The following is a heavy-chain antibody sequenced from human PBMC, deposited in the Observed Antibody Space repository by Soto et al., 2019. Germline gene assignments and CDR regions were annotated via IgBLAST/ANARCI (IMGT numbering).Heavy chain of an antibody. CDR3: ATTSYCGGDCYSPNWFDP. CDR1: GYTLTELS. Sequence: QVQLVQSGAEVREPGASVKVSCKVSGYTLTELSMHWVRQAPGKGLEWMGGFDPEDGETIYAQKFQGRVTMTEDTSTDTAYMELSSLRSEDTAVYYCATTSYCGGDCYSPNWFDPWGQGTLVTVSS. CDR2: FDPEDGET. D-gene: IGHD2-21*02. V-gene: IGHV1-24*01. J-gene: IGHJ5*02.